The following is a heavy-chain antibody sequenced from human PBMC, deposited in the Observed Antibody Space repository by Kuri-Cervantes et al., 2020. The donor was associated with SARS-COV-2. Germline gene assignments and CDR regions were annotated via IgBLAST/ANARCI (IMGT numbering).Heavy chain of an antibody. CDR3: ARDFCGGDCYSFDY. CDR1: GFTFSSYG. J-gene: IGHJ4*02. CDR2: IWYDGSNK. D-gene: IGHD2-21*02. Sequence: GGSLRLSCAASGFTFSSYGMHWVRQAPGKGLEWVAVIWYDGSNKYYADSVKGRFTISRDNSKNTLYLQMNSLRAEDTAVYYCARDFCGGDCYSFDYWGQGTLVTVYS. V-gene: IGHV3-33*01.